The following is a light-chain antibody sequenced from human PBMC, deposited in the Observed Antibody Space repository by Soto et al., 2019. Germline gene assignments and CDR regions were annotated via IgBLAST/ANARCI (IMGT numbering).Light chain of an antibody. CDR3: LQDSSYPRT. V-gene: IGKV1-6*01. Sequence: AIQMTQSPSSLSASVGDRVTITCRASQGIGTELGWYHQRPGKAPRLLIYGTSTLQYGVPSRFSGSGSDTDFTLIISSLQPEDFATYYCLQDSSYPRTFGQGTKVEIK. CDR1: QGIGTE. J-gene: IGKJ1*01. CDR2: GTS.